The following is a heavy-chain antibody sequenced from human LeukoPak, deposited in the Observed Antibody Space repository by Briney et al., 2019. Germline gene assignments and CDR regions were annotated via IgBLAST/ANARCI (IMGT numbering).Heavy chain of an antibody. V-gene: IGHV3-7*01. Sequence: GGSLRLSCAASGFTFSSYWMSWVRQAPGKGLEWVANIKQDGSEKYYVDSVKGRFTVSRDSAKNSLYLQMNRLRAEDTAVYYCARDRDYGGNRRLDYWGQGTLVTVSS. CDR2: IKQDGSEK. CDR3: ARDRDYGGNRRLDY. J-gene: IGHJ4*02. D-gene: IGHD4-23*01. CDR1: GFTFSSYW.